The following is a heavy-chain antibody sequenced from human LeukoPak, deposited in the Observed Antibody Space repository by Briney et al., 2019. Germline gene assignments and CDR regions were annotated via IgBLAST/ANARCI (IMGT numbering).Heavy chain of an antibody. CDR3: ARDLPLIYDFWSGHAFDI. Sequence: PSETLSLTCAVYGGSFSGYYWSWIRQPPGKGLEWIGEINHSGSTNYNPSLKSRVTMSVDTSKNQFSLKLSSVTAADTAVYYCARDLPLIYDFWSGHAFDIWGQGTMVTVSS. CDR2: INHSGST. J-gene: IGHJ3*02. D-gene: IGHD3-3*01. V-gene: IGHV4-34*01. CDR1: GGSFSGYY.